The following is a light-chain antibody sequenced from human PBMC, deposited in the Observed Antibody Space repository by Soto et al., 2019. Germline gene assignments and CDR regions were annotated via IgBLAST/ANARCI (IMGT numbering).Light chain of an antibody. CDR2: DAS. Sequence: EIVLTQSPATLSLSPGERATLSCRASQNVRSYLAWYQQKPGQAPRLLIHDASSRATGIPDRFSGSGSGTDFTLTISSLEPEDSAVSFCQQRTNWPTSTFGQGTRLEIK. J-gene: IGKJ5*01. CDR1: QNVRSY. V-gene: IGKV3-11*01. CDR3: QQRTNWPTST.